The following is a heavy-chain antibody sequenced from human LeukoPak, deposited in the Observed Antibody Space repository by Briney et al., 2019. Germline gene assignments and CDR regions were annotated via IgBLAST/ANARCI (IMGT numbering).Heavy chain of an antibody. V-gene: IGHV3-23*01. J-gene: IGHJ4*02. CDR2: IRDSAYRT. D-gene: IGHD5-12*01. Sequence: PGGSLRLSCAASRFTFSNYAMSWVRQAPGKGLEWVSSIRDSAYRTYYADSVKGRFTISRDNSKNSLYLQMNSLRAEDTAVYYCAKDRTFAGYETSFDYWGQGTLVTVSS. CDR3: AKDRTFAGYETSFDY. CDR1: RFTFSNYA.